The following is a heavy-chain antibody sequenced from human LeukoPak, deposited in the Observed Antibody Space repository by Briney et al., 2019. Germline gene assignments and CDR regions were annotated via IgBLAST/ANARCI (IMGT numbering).Heavy chain of an antibody. V-gene: IGHV4-39*06. CDR2: IYYSGST. D-gene: IGHD1-14*01. CDR3: ARDTGGYFDY. Sequence: SETLSLTCTVSGGSISSSSYYWGWIRQPPGKGLEWIGSIYYSGSTYYNPSLKSRVTISVDTSKNQFPLKLSSVTAADTAVYYCARDTGGYFDYWGQGTLVTVSS. CDR1: GGSISSSSYY. J-gene: IGHJ4*02.